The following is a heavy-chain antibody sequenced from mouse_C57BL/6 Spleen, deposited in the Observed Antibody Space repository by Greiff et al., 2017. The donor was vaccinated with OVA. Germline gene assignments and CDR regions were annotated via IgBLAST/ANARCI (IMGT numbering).Heavy chain of an antibody. CDR3: ARSDGNLSWFAY. J-gene: IGHJ3*01. V-gene: IGHV3-6*01. D-gene: IGHD2-1*01. CDR1: GYSITSGYY. CDR2: ISYDGSN. Sequence: EVQLQQSGPGLVKPSQSLSLTCSVTGYSITSGYYWNWIRQFPGNKLEWMGYISYDGSNNYNPSLKNRISITRDTSKNQFFLKLNSVTTEDTATYYCARSDGNLSWFAYWGQGTLVTVSA.